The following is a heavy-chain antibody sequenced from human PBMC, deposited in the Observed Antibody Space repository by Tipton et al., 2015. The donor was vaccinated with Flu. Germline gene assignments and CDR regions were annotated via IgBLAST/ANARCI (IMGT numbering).Heavy chain of an antibody. CDR1: GGSISSSSYY. D-gene: IGHD3-3*01. CDR2: IYYSGST. Sequence: LRLSCTVSGGSISSSSYYWGWIRQPPGKGLERIGSIYYSGSTYYNPSLKSRVTISVDTSKNQFSLKLSSVTAADTAVYYCARDGDWYFDLWGRGTLVTVSS. V-gene: IGHV4-39*07. J-gene: IGHJ2*01. CDR3: ARDGDWYFDL.